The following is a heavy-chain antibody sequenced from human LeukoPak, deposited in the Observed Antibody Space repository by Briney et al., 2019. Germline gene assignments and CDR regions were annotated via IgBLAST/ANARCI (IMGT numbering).Heavy chain of an antibody. D-gene: IGHD3-9*01. J-gene: IGHJ4*02. CDR3: ARDPTSDYDILTGSPGGVYFDY. V-gene: IGHV3-48*01. Sequence: GGSLRLSCAASGFTFSSYSMNWVRQAPGKGLEWVSYISSSSSTIYYADSVKGRFTISRDNAKNSLYLQMNSLRAEDTAVYYCARDPTSDYDILTGSPGGVYFDYWGQGTLVTVSS. CDR1: GFTFSSYS. CDR2: ISSSSSTI.